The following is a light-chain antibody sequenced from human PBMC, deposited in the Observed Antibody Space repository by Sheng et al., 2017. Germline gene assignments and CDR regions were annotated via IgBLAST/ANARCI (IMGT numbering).Light chain of an antibody. CDR1: YSLVHSDGDTY. V-gene: IGKV2-30*02. CDR3: QQYYSALT. J-gene: IGKJ4*01. CDR2: KVS. Sequence: DVVMTQSPLSLPVALGQAASISCRSSYSLVHSDGDTYLNWFHQRPGQSPRRLIYKVSSRDSGVPDRFSASGSDTDFTLKISRVEAEDVGVYYCQQYYSALTFGGGTKVEIK.